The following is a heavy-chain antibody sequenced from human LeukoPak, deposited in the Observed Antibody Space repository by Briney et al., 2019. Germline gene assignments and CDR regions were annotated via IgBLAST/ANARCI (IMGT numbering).Heavy chain of an antibody. CDR2: IYYSGST. V-gene: IGHV4-30-4*08. CDR3: ARGIAAAGTDY. CDR1: GGSISSGDYY. D-gene: IGHD6-13*01. J-gene: IGHJ4*02. Sequence: SETLSLTCTVSGGSISSGDYYWSWIRQPPGKGLEWIGYIYYSGSTYYNPSLKSRVTISVDTSKNQFSLKLSSVTAADTAVYYCARGIAAAGTDYWGQGTLVTVSS.